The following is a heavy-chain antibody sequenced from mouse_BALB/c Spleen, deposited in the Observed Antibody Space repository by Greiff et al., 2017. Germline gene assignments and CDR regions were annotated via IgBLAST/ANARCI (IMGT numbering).Heavy chain of an antibody. CDR2: INPYNDGT. CDR1: GYTFTSYV. V-gene: IGHV1-14*01. CDR3: ARYGYDAPYAMDY. J-gene: IGHJ4*01. Sequence: EVKLQESGPELVKPGASVKMSCKASGYTFTSYVMHWVKQKPGQGLEWIGYINPYNDGTKYNEKFKGKATLTSDKSSSTAYMELSSLTSEDSAVYYCARYGYDAPYAMDYWGQGTSVTVSS. D-gene: IGHD2-2*01.